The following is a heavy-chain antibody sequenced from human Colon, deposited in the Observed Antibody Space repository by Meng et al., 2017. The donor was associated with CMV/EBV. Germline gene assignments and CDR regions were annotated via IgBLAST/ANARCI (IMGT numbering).Heavy chain of an antibody. V-gene: IGHV3-23*01. D-gene: IGHD3-22*01. CDR1: GFTFSTYA. CDR3: AKRTSYYDNSGYRIDY. CDR2: ISGRGDDT. J-gene: IGHJ4*02. Sequence: GFTFSTYAMTWVRQAPGKGLEWVSAISGRGDDTYYADSVKGRFTISRDNSKNSLHLQMNSLRAEDTAAYYCAKRTSYYDNSGYRIDYWGPGTLVTVSS.